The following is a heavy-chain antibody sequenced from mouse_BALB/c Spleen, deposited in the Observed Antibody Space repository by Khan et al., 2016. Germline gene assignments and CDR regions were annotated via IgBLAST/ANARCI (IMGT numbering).Heavy chain of an antibody. J-gene: IGHJ3*01. CDR2: IDPANGNT. D-gene: IGHD2-4*01. Sequence: VQLQQSGAELVKPGASVKLSCTVSGFNIKDTYMHWVNQRPEQGLEWIGRIDPANGNTNYAPKVQDKATITAATSSNTAYLQISSLTSEDTAVYYCSRGVYEYALAYWGQGTLVTVSA. CDR3: SRGVYEYALAY. V-gene: IGHV14-3*02. CDR1: GFNIKDTY.